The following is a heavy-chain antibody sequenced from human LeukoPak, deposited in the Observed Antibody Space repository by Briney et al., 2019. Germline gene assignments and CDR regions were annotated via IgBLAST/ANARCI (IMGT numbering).Heavy chain of an antibody. CDR3: ARADDFTADY. D-gene: IGHD3-3*01. CDR1: GGSISSGGYY. CDR2: IYHSGST. J-gene: IGHJ4*02. Sequence: SETLSLTCTVSGGSISSGGYYWSWIRQAPGKGLEWIGYIYHSGSTYYNPSLKSRVTISVDRSKNQFSLKLSSVTAADTAVYYCARADDFTADYWGQGTQVTVSS. V-gene: IGHV4-30-2*01.